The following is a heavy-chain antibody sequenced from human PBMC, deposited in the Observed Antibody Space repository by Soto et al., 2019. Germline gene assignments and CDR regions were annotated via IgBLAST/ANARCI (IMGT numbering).Heavy chain of an antibody. CDR1: GGTFSSYA. J-gene: IGHJ4*02. V-gene: IGHV1-69*13. Sequence: SVKVSCKASGGTFSSYAISWVRQAPGQGLEWMGGIIPIFGTANYAQKFQGRVTITADESTSTAYMELSSLRSEDTAVYYCARDSSGHLATFDYWGQGTLVTVSS. D-gene: IGHD3-22*01. CDR2: IIPIFGTA. CDR3: ARDSSGHLATFDY.